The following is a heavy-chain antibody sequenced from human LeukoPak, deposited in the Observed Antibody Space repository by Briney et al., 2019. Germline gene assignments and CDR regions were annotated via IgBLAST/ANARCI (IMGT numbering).Heavy chain of an antibody. D-gene: IGHD1-26*01. Sequence: ASVKVSCKAYGYTFASYYMHWVRQAPGQGLEWMGIINPSGGSTTYAQKFQGRVTMTRDTSTSTVYMELSSLRSEDTALYYCARDSTPTYYSGTYYFEYWGQGTLVTVSS. CDR1: GYTFASYY. CDR2: INPSGGST. V-gene: IGHV1-46*01. CDR3: ARDSTPTYYSGTYYFEY. J-gene: IGHJ4*02.